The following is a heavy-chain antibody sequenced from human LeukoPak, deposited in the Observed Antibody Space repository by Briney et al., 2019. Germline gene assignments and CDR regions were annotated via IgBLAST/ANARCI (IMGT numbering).Heavy chain of an antibody. CDR1: GGSFSGYY. CDR3: ARGRPSYYDILTGYYFNFDY. J-gene: IGHJ4*02. Sequence: SETLSLTCAVYGGSFSGYYWSWIRQPPGKGLEWIGEINHSGSTNYNPSLKSRVTISVDTSKNQFSLKLSSVIAADTAVYYCARGRPSYYDILTGYYFNFDYWGQGTLVTVSS. D-gene: IGHD3-9*01. V-gene: IGHV4-34*01. CDR2: INHSGST.